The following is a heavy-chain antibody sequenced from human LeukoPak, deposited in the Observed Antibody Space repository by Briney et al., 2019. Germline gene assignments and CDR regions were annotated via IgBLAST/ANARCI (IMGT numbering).Heavy chain of an antibody. D-gene: IGHD3-22*01. V-gene: IGHV4-38-2*01. Sequence: RHAPGEGLEWIGSIYHSGSTYYNPSLKSRGTISVDTSKNQFSLKLTSVAAADTAVYYCARSSGYMSYWGQGTLVTVSS. CDR2: IYHSGST. J-gene: IGHJ4*02. CDR3: ARSSGYMSY.